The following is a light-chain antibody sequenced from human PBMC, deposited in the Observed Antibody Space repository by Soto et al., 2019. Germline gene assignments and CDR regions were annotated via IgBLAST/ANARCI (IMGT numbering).Light chain of an antibody. J-gene: IGKJ3*01. CDR1: QSVSSNY. CDR3: QQYGRSPGLFA. V-gene: IGKV3-20*01. Sequence: EIVLTQSPGTLSLSPGERATLSCRASQSVSSNYLAWYQQKPGQAPRLLIYGASSRATGIPDWFSGSGSGTDFTLTISRLEPEDFVVYYCQQYGRSPGLFAFGPGTKVDIK. CDR2: GAS.